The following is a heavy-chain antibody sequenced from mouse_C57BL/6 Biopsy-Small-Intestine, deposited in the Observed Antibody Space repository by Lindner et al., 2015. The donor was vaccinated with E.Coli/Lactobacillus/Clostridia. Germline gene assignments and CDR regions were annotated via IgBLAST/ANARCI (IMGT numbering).Heavy chain of an antibody. CDR1: GYTLTELS. Sequence: SVKVSCKVSGYTLTELSIQWVRQAPGKGLEWMGGFDPEDGEKVYAQKFQGRVTLTEDTSTDTSYMELSSLRSEDTAVYYCVTGAYSSGWELDPFDIWGQGTLVTVSS. CDR2: FDPEDGEK. V-gene: IGHV1-83*01. CDR3: VTGAYSSGWELDPFDI. D-gene: IGHD4-1*01. J-gene: IGHJ3*01.